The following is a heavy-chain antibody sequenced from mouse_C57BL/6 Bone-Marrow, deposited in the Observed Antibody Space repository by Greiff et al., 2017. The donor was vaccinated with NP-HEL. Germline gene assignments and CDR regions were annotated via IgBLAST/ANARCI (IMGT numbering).Heavy chain of an antibody. V-gene: IGHV1-82*01. J-gene: IGHJ4*01. CDR2: IYPGDGDT. D-gene: IGHD2-3*01. CDR1: GYAFSSSW. Sequence: VQLQQSGPELVKPGASVKISCKASGYAFSSSWMNWVKQRPGKGLEWIGRIYPGDGDTNYNGKFKGKATLTADKSSSTAYMQLSSLTSEDSAVYFCARDGYYPYYAMDYWGQGTSVTVSS. CDR3: ARDGYYPYYAMDY.